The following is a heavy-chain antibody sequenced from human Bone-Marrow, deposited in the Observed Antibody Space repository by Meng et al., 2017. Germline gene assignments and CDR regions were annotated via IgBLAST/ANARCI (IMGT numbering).Heavy chain of an antibody. CDR1: GFTFSSFT. V-gene: IGHV3-30*01. CDR2: MSYDGRNE. J-gene: IGHJ4*02. CDR3: ARCSAPYNGNCYVSDFDY. Sequence: GESLKISCAGSGFTFSSFTMHWVRQAPGEGLEWVAIMSYDGRNEYYADSVKGRFTISRDNSKNTLYLQMDSLRAEDTAVFYCARCSAPYNGNCYVSDFDYWGQGTLVTVSS. D-gene: IGHD5-24*01.